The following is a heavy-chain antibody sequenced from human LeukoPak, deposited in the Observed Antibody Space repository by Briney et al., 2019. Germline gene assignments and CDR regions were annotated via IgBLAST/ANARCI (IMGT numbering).Heavy chain of an antibody. J-gene: IGHJ4*02. CDR1: GASISDYY. CDR2: IYYTGST. V-gene: IGHV4-59*01. CDR3: ARNRWLDF. D-gene: IGHD5-24*01. Sequence: SGTLSLTCTVSGASISDYYWSWIRQTPGRGLEWIGYIYYTGSTNYNPSLRSRVTMSVDTSKNQFSLKLTSATAADTAVYYCARNRWLDFWGQGTLVTVSS.